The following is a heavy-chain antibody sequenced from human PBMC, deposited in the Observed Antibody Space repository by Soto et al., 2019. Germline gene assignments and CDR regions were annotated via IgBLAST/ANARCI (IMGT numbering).Heavy chain of an antibody. V-gene: IGHV3-7*01. J-gene: IGHJ4*02. CDR2: IKQDGSEK. CDR1: GFTFSSYW. CDR3: ARGLYMVRGVITPFDY. Sequence: GGSLRLSCAASGFTFSSYWMSWVRQAPGKGLEWVANIKQDGSEKYYVDFVKGRFTISRDNAKNSLYLQMNSLRAEDTAVYYCARGLYMVRGVITPFDYWGQGTLVTVSS. D-gene: IGHD3-10*01.